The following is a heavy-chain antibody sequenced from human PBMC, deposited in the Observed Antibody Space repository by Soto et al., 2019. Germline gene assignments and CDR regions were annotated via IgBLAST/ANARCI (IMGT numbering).Heavy chain of an antibody. CDR1: GYTFTSYG. V-gene: IGHV1-18*01. D-gene: IGHD1-1*01. CDR3: ARWSNDIDY. CDR2: ISAYNGNT. J-gene: IGHJ4*02. Sequence: QVQLVQSGAEVKKPGASVKVSFKASGYTFTSYGISWVRHAPGQGLEWMAWISAYNGNTNYAQKLQGRVTMNTDTSTSTAYMELRSQRSEDTAVYYCARWSNDIDYWGQGTLVTVS.